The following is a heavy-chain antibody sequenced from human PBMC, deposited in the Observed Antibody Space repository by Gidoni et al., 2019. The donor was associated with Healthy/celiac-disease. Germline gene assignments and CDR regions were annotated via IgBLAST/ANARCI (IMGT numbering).Heavy chain of an antibody. Sequence: QVQLVQSGAEVKKPGSSVKVSCKASGGTFSSYAISWVRQAPGQGLEWMGRIIPILGIANYAQKFQGIVTITADNSTSTAYMELSSLRSEDTAVYYCARAPYDYVWGSLGELSSGLDYWGQGTLVTVSS. D-gene: IGHD3-16*01. V-gene: IGHV1-69*04. CDR3: ARAPYDYVWGSLGELSSGLDY. CDR2: IIPILGIA. J-gene: IGHJ4*02. CDR1: GGTFSSYA.